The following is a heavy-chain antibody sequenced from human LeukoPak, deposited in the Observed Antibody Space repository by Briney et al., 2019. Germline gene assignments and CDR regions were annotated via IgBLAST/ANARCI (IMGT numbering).Heavy chain of an antibody. CDR3: ARVYWNGGRAFDY. CDR2: IAADNRKT. V-gene: IGHV1-18*01. CDR1: GYTLSNNG. D-gene: IGHD1-1*01. J-gene: IGHJ4*02. Sequence: ASVKVSCKASGYTLSNNGITWVRQAPGQGLEWMGWIAADNRKTYYAQNLQDRVTMTTDTSTNTAYMDLRSLRSDDTAVYYCARVYWNGGRAFDYWGQGTLVTVSS.